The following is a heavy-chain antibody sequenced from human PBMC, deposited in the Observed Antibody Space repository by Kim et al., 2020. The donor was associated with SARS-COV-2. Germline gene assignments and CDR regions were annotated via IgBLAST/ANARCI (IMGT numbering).Heavy chain of an antibody. J-gene: IGHJ5*02. CDR3: ARLIGDSSGYESGDWFDP. D-gene: IGHD5-12*01. CDR2: IDPSDSYT. V-gene: IGHV5-10-1*01. CDR1: GYSFTSYW. Sequence: GESLKISCKGSGYSFTSYWISWVRQMPGKGLEWMGRIDPSDSYTNYSPSFQGHVTISADKSISTAYLQWSSLKASDTAMYYCARLIGDSSGYESGDWFDPWGQGTLVTVSS.